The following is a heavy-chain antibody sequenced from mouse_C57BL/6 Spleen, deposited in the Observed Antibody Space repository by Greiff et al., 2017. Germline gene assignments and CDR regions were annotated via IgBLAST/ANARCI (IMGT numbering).Heavy chain of an antibody. CDR1: GYTFTSYW. J-gene: IGHJ2*01. Sequence: QVQLQQPGAELVMPGASVKLSCKASGYTFTSYWMHWVKQRPGQGLEWIGEIDPSDSYTNYNQKFKGKSTLTVDKSSSTAYMQLSSLTSDDSAVYYCARLDSSGYFDYWGQGTTLTVSS. CDR2: IDPSDSYT. D-gene: IGHD3-2*02. V-gene: IGHV1-69*01. CDR3: ARLDSSGYFDY.